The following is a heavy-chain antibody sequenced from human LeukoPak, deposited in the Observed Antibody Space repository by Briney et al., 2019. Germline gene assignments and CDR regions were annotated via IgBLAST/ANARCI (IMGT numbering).Heavy chain of an antibody. J-gene: IGHJ4*02. D-gene: IGHD4-23*01. V-gene: IGHV3-20*04. CDR2: INWNGGST. CDR1: GFTFSSYS. Sequence: GGSLRLSCAASGFTFSSYSMNWVRQAPGKGLEWVSGINWNGGSTGYADSVKGRFTISRDNAKNSLYLQMNSLRAEDTALYYCAREPDYGGPYYFDYWGQGTLVTVSS. CDR3: AREPDYGGPYYFDY.